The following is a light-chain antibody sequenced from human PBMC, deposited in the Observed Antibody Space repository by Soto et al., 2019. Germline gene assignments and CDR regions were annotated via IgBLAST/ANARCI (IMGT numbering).Light chain of an antibody. Sequence: QSVLTQPASVSGSPGQSITISCTGTSRDVGGYNYVSWYQQHPGKAPKLMIYEVSNRPSGVSNRFSGSKSGNTASLTISGLQAEDEADDYCSSYTSSSTVVFGGGTKVTVL. J-gene: IGLJ2*01. V-gene: IGLV2-14*01. CDR3: SSYTSSSTVV. CDR2: EVS. CDR1: SRDVGGYNY.